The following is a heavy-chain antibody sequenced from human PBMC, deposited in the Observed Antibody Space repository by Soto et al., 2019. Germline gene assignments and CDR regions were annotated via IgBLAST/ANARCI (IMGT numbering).Heavy chain of an antibody. Sequence: EVPLVESGGGLVQPGGSLRLSCAASGFTVSSNYMSWVRQAPGKGLEWVSVIYSGGSTYYADPVKGRFTISRDNSKNTLYLQMNSLRAEDTAVYYCARAPGPPTVTTRVGWYFGLWGGGTLVTFSS. D-gene: IGHD4-17*01. V-gene: IGHV3-66*01. CDR1: GFTVSSNY. J-gene: IGHJ2*01. CDR2: IYSGGST. CDR3: ARAPGPPTVTTRVGWYFGL.